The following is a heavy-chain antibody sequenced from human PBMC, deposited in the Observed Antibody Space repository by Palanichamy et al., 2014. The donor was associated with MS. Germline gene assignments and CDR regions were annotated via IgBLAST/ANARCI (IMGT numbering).Heavy chain of an antibody. V-gene: IGHV3-23*01. Sequence: SGGGLEQPGGSLRLSCAASGFTFSNYAMTWVRQAPGKGLEWVSLINGYGDNTYYADSVKGRFTISRDNSKNTLYLQMYSLRAEDTAVYYCAKVAWGGDCYSLWGQGTLVTVSS. CDR1: GFTFSNYA. J-gene: IGHJ4*02. D-gene: IGHD2-21*02. CDR2: INGYGDNT. CDR3: AKVAWGGDCYSL.